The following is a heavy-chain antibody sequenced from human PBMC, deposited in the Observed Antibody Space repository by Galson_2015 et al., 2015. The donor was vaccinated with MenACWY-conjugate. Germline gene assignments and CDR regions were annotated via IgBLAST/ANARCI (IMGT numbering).Heavy chain of an antibody. CDR3: ARVWGSGSYGLVSWFDP. CDR2: IYYSGST. J-gene: IGHJ5*02. V-gene: IGHV4-31*03. CDR1: GGSISSGGYY. Sequence: TLSLTCTVSGGSISSGGYYWSWIRQHPGKGLEWIGYIYYSGSTYYNPSLKSRVTISVDTSKNQFSLKLSSVTAADTAVYYCARVWGSGSYGLVSWFDPWGQGTLVTVSS. D-gene: IGHD3-10*01.